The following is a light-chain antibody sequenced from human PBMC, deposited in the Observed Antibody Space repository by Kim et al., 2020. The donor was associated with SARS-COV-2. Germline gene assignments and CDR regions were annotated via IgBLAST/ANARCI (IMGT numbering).Light chain of an antibody. CDR2: DAS. Sequence: EIVLTQSPATLSLSPGERATLSCRASQSVSSNFAWYQQKPGQAPRLLMYDASNRATGIPARFSGSGSGTDFTLTISSLEPEDFAVYYCQQRTNWPLTFGGGTKVEIK. J-gene: IGKJ4*01. CDR3: QQRTNWPLT. CDR1: QSVSSN. V-gene: IGKV3-11*01.